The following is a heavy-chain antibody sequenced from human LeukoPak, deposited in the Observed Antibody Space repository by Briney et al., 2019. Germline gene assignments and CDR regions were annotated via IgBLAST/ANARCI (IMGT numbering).Heavy chain of an antibody. CDR3: AREAVDYDFWSGYYTGMSYYMDV. V-gene: IGHV1-69*05. Sequence: GASVKVSCKASGGTFSSYAISWGRQPPGQGLEWMGGIIPIFGTANYAQKFQGRVTITTDESTSTAYMELSSLRSEDTAVYYCAREAVDYDFWSGYYTGMSYYMDVWGKGTTVTVSS. D-gene: IGHD3-3*01. J-gene: IGHJ6*03. CDR2: IIPIFGTA. CDR1: GGTFSSYA.